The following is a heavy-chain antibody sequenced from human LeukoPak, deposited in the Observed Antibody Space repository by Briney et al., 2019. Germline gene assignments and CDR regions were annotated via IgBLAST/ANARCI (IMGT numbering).Heavy chain of an antibody. CDR2: IYTSGST. CDR3: ARSYYDSSGYYPPSWYFDL. CDR1: GGSISSYY. V-gene: IGHV4-4*07. Sequence: SETLSLTCTVTGGSISSYYWSWIRQPAGKGLEWIGRIYTSGSTNYNPSLKSRVTMSVDTSKNQFSLKLSSVTAADTAVYYCARSYYDSSGYYPPSWYFDLWGRGTLVTVSS. J-gene: IGHJ2*01. D-gene: IGHD3-22*01.